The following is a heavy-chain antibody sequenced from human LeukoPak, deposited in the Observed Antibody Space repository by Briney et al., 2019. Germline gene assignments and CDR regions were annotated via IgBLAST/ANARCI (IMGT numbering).Heavy chain of an antibody. J-gene: IGHJ4*02. V-gene: IGHV3-11*04. CDR1: GFTFSDCY. CDR2: ISERSSNI. CDR3: ARGVLAATGPF. D-gene: IGHD6-13*01. Sequence: GGSLRLSCAASGFTFSDCYMSWIRQAPGKGLEWVSFISERSSNIYYADSVKGRFTISRDNPKNSVYLQMNSLRAEDTAVYYCARGVLAATGPFWGQGTLVTVSS.